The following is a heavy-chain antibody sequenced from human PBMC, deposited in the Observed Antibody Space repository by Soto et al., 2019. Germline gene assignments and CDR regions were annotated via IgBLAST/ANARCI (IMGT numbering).Heavy chain of an antibody. J-gene: IGHJ2*01. CDR1: GGSFSGYD. Sequence: SETLSLTCAVYGGSFSGYDWTWIRQPPGTGLEWIGEINHSGSTNYNPSLKSRVTISVDTSKNQFSLKLTSVTAADTAVYYCGYGKHRDLHSFPTRRSSDL. V-gene: IGHV4-34*01. CDR3: GYGKHRDLHSFPTRRSSDL. D-gene: IGHD1-1*01. CDR2: INHSGST.